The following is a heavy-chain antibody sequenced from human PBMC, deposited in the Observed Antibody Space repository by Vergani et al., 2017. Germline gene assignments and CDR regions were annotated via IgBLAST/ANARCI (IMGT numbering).Heavy chain of an antibody. J-gene: IGHJ4*02. CDR1: GGSISSYY. Sequence: QVQLQESGPGLVKPSETLSLTCTVSGGSISSYYWSWIRQPPGKGLEWIGYIYYSGSTNYNPSLKSRVTISVDTSKNHFSLKLSSVTAADTAVYYCARRSYEGDFDYWGQGTLVTVSS. D-gene: IGHD1-26*01. CDR3: ARRSYEGDFDY. V-gene: IGHV4-59*01. CDR2: IYYSGST.